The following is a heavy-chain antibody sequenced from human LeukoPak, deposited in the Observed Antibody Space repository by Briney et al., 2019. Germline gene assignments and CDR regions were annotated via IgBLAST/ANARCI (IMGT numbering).Heavy chain of an antibody. V-gene: IGHV4-34*01. J-gene: IGHJ6*03. D-gene: IGHD5-12*01. CDR2: INHSGST. CDR3: ARVLVATISYYYYYMDV. Sequence: SETLSLTCAVYGGSFSGYYWSWIRQPPGKGLEWIGEINHSGSTNYNPSPKSRGTISVDTSKNQFSLKLSSVTAADTAVYYCARVLVATISYYYYYMDVWGKGTTVTVSS. CDR1: GGSFSGYY.